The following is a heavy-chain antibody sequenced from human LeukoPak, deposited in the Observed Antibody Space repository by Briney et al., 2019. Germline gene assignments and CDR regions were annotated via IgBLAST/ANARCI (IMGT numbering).Heavy chain of an antibody. Sequence: PSETLSLTCTVSGGSISSSSYSWGWIRQPPGKGLEWIGSVYYSGSTYYNPSLKSRVTISVDTSKNQFSLKLSSVTAANTAVYYCASLRERSYYARGFDYWGQGTLVTVSS. CDR3: ASLRERSYYARGFDY. J-gene: IGHJ4*02. D-gene: IGHD3-3*01. V-gene: IGHV4-39*01. CDR2: VYYSGST. CDR1: GGSISSSSYS.